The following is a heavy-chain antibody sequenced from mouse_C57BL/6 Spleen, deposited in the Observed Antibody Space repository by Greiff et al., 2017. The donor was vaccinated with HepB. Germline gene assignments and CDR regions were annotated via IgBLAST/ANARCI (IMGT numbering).Heavy chain of an antibody. D-gene: IGHD2-5*01. CDR2: IDPETGGT. V-gene: IGHV1-15*01. CDR3: TRDLYSNSLYAMDY. CDR1: GYTFTDYE. Sequence: QVQLKESGAELVRPGASVTLSCKASGYTFTDYEMHWVKQTPVHGLEWIGAIDPETGGTAYNQKFKGKAILTADKSSSTAYMELRSLTSEDSAVYYCTRDLYSNSLYAMDYWGQGTSVTVSS. J-gene: IGHJ4*01.